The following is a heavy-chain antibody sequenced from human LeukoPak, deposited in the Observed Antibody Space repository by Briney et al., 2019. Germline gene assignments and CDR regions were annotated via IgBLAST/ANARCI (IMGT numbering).Heavy chain of an antibody. Sequence: PGGSLRLSCAASGFTFSSYWMHWVRQAPGKGLVWVSRINSDGSSTSYADSVKGRFTISRDNAKNTLYLQMNDLRAEDTAVYYCALVYRTSWHPFDYWGQGTLVTASS. CDR2: INSDGSST. CDR1: GFTFSSYW. J-gene: IGHJ4*02. D-gene: IGHD6-13*01. CDR3: ALVYRTSWHPFDY. V-gene: IGHV3-74*01.